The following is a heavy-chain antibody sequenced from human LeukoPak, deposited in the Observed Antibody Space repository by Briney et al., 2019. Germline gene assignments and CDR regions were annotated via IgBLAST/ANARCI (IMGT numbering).Heavy chain of an antibody. D-gene: IGHD3-10*01. Sequence: SETLSLTCTVSGYSISSGFYWGWVRQPPGQGLEWIGSIYHSGSTYYNPSLKSRVTISVDTSKNQFSLKLSSVTAADTAVYYCARDLYGSGSYYNYWGQGSLVTVSS. V-gene: IGHV4-38-2*02. CDR1: GYSISSGFY. CDR3: ARDLYGSGSYYNY. CDR2: IYHSGST. J-gene: IGHJ4*02.